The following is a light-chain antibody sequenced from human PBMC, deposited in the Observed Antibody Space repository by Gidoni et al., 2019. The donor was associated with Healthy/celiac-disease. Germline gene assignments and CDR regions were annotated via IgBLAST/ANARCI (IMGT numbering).Light chain of an antibody. CDR2: KAS. Sequence: DIQMTQSPSTLSASVGDRVTITCRASQGISSWLAWYQQKPGKAPQLLIYKASILESGVPSRFNGSGSGTEFTLTISSLQPDDFATYYCQQYNSYSWTFGQGTKVEIK. CDR3: QQYNSYSWT. V-gene: IGKV1-5*03. J-gene: IGKJ1*01. CDR1: QGISSW.